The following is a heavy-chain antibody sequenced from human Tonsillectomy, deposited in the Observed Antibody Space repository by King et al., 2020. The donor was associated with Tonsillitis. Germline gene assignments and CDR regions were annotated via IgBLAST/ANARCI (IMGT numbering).Heavy chain of an antibody. CDR1: GFIFSNYG. CDR2: IRYDESDR. Sequence: VQLVESGGGVVQPGGALRLSCAASGFIFSNYGMHWVRQAPGKGLEWVAFIRYDESDRYYSDSVKGRFTISSDNSKNTLYLQMNSVRSEDTAVYYCAKLGETSGHSVFDIWGQGTMVTVSS. J-gene: IGHJ3*02. V-gene: IGHV3-30*02. D-gene: IGHD3-16*01. CDR3: AKLGETSGHSVFDI.